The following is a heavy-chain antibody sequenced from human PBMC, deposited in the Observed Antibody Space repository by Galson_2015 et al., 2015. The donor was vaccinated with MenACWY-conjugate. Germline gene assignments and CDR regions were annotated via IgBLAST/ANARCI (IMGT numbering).Heavy chain of an antibody. J-gene: IGHJ4*02. D-gene: IGHD3-3*01. Sequence: SLRLSCAASGFTFDDYAMHWVRQAPGKGLEWVSLISWDGGSTYYADSVKGRFTISRDNSKNSLYLQMNSLRAEDTALYYCAKSRGRFLEWQNLVFDYWGQGTLVTVSS. V-gene: IGHV3-43D*03. CDR2: ISWDGGST. CDR3: AKSRGRFLEWQNLVFDY. CDR1: GFTFDDYA.